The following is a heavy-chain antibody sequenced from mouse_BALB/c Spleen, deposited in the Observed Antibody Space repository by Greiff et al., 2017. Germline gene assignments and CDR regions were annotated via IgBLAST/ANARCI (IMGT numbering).Heavy chain of an antibody. Sequence: EVMLVESGGGLVKPGGSLKLSCAASGFTFSSYAMSWVRQSPEKRLEWVAEISSGGSYTYYPDTVTGRFTISRDNAKNTLYLEMSSLRSEDTAMYYCARDNYGSCWGQGTLVTVSA. J-gene: IGHJ3*01. D-gene: IGHD1-1*01. CDR1: GFTFSSYA. CDR2: ISSGGSYT. CDR3: ARDNYGSC. V-gene: IGHV5-9-4*01.